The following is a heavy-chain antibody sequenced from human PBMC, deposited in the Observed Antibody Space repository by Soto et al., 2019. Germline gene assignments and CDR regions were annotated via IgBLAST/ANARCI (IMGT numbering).Heavy chain of an antibody. CDR3: AKDRYGDYDPKKDY. CDR2: ISYDGSNK. CDR1: GFTFSSDG. Sequence: GGSLRLSCAASGFTFSSDGMHWVRQAPGKGLEWVAVISYDGSNKYYADSVKGRFTISRDNSKNTLYLQMNSLRAEDTAVYYCAKDRYGDYDPKKDYWGQGTLVTVSS. D-gene: IGHD4-17*01. J-gene: IGHJ4*02. V-gene: IGHV3-30*18.